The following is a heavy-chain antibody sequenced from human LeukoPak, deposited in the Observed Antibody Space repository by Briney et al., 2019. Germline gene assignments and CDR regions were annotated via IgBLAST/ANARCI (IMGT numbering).Heavy chain of an antibody. CDR1: GFSFSSYW. J-gene: IGHJ4*02. CDR2: IKQDGSEK. CDR3: AMDRVVFTD. Sequence: GGSLRLSCAASGFSFSSYWMTWVRQAPGKGLEWPANIKQDGSEKDYVDSVKGRFTISRDNAKNSLYLQMDSLRAEDTAVYYCAMDRVVFTDWGQGTLVTVSS. V-gene: IGHV3-7*04. D-gene: IGHD3-22*01.